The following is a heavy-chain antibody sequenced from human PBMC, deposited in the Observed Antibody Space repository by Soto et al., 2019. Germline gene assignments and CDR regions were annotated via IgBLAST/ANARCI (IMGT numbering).Heavy chain of an antibody. CDR2: IDPSDSYT. V-gene: IGHV5-10-1*01. CDR1: GYSYTSYW. Sequence: ELLKTFFRGSGYSYTSYWISFVRQMRGKGLEWMGRIDPSDSYTNYSPSFQGNVTISADKSIRTAYLQWSSLKGSATDMYHCARHLGSSGYAWGQGPPVTVSS. J-gene: IGHJ5*02. D-gene: IGHD3-22*01. CDR3: ARHLGSSGYA.